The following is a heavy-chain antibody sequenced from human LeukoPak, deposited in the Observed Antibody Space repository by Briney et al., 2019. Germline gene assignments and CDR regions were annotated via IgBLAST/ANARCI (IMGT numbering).Heavy chain of an antibody. D-gene: IGHD3-16*01. Sequence: SQTLSLTCTVSGGSISSGGYYWSWIRQHPGKGLEWIGYIYYSGSTYYNPSLKSRVTISVGTSKNQFSLNLSSVTAADTAVYYCARLKGGPFDPWGQGTLVTVSS. V-gene: IGHV4-31*03. J-gene: IGHJ5*02. CDR1: GGSISSGGYY. CDR3: ARLKGGPFDP. CDR2: IYYSGST.